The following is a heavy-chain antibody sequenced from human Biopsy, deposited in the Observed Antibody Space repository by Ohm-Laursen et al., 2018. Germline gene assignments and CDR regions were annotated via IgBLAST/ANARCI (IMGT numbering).Heavy chain of an antibody. CDR1: DGSINSNDYY. Sequence: SDTLSLTCTVSDGSINSNDYYWGWIRQAPGKGLEWLGSVHYSGATYDNPPLTSRATISVYTAKNQVFLKLRSATAADTAVYYCARPLRGGEYEGFDLWGPGTMVSVSP. V-gene: IGHV4-39*01. J-gene: IGHJ3*01. CDR2: VHYSGAT. CDR3: ARPLRGGEYEGFDL. D-gene: IGHD4-17*01.